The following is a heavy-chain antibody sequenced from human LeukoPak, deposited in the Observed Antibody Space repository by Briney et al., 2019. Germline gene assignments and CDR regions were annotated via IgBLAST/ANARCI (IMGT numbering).Heavy chain of an antibody. V-gene: IGHV4-31*03. CDR1: GGSISSGGYY. CDR2: IYYSGST. J-gene: IGHJ6*02. D-gene: IGHD3/OR15-3a*01. Sequence: SETLSLTCTVSGGSISSGGYYWTWVRQHPGKGLEWIGYIYYSGSTHYNPSLTSRVTISVDTSKNQFSLKLSSVTAADTAVYYCAREGRVWTLGPNYYYYYGMDVWGQGTTVTVSS. CDR3: AREGRVWTLGPNYYYYYGMDV.